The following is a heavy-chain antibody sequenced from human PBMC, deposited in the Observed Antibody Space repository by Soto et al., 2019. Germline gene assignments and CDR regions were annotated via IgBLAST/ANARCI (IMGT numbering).Heavy chain of an antibody. CDR3: ARSGCSSTSCYPLYYYYGMDV. D-gene: IGHD2-2*01. CDR1: GFTFSSYS. Sequence: EVQLVESGGGLVKPGGSLRLSCAASGFTFSSYSMNWVRQAPGKGLEWVSSISSSSSYIYYADSVKGRFTISRDNAKNSLDLQMNSLRAEDTAVYYCARSGCSSTSCYPLYYYYGMDVWGQGTTVTVSS. CDR2: ISSSSSYI. J-gene: IGHJ6*02. V-gene: IGHV3-21*01.